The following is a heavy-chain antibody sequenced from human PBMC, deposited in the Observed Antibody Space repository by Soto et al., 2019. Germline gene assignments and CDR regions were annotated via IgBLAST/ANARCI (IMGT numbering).Heavy chain of an antibody. Sequence: GLDLEWLALIYWNDDKRYSPSLKSRLTITKDYSKNQVVLTMTNVDPVDTATYYCARSSGIAAGGTYYYLMDVWGQGTTVTDS. V-gene: IGHV2-5*01. J-gene: IGHJ6*02. CDR3: ARSSGIAAGGTYYYLMDV. D-gene: IGHD6-13*01. CDR2: IYWNDDK.